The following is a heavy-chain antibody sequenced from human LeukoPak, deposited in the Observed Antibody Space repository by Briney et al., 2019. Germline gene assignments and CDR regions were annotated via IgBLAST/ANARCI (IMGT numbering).Heavy chain of an antibody. CDR3: ARDQFATVVGIFDY. CDR2: IKQDGSEK. Sequence: GGSLRLSCAASGFTFSSHWMNWVRQAPGKGLEWVAIIKQDGSEKYYVDSVKGRFTISRDNAKNSLYLQMNTLRAEDTAVYYCARDQFATVVGIFDYWGQGTLVTVSS. CDR1: GFTFSSHW. D-gene: IGHD4-23*01. V-gene: IGHV3-7*01. J-gene: IGHJ4*02.